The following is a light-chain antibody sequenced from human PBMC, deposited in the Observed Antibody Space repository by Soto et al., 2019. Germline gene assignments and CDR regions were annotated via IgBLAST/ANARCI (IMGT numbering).Light chain of an antibody. Sequence: QLVLTQSPSASASLGASVKLTCTMSSGHSSYAIAWHQQQPEKGPRYLMKLNSDGSHNKGDGIPDRFSGSSSGAERYLTISILQSEDEADYYCQTWCTGTLVFGGGTKLTVL. J-gene: IGLJ2*01. CDR3: QTWCTGTLV. CDR2: LNSDGSH. V-gene: IGLV4-69*01. CDR1: SGHSSYA.